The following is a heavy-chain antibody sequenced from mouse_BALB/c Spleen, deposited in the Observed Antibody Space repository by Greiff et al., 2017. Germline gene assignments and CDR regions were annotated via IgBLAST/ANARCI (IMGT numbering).Heavy chain of an antibody. Sequence: VQLQQSGPELVKPGASVKVSCKASGYAFTSYNMYWVKQSHGKSLEWIGYIDPYYGGTSYNQKFKGKATLTVDKSSSTAYMQLKSLTSEDSAVYYCARSNHYYGYDGFAYWGQGTLVTVSA. CDR2: IDPYYGGT. CDR1: GYAFTSYN. D-gene: IGHD1-2*01. V-gene: IGHV1S135*01. CDR3: ARSNHYYGYDGFAY. J-gene: IGHJ3*01.